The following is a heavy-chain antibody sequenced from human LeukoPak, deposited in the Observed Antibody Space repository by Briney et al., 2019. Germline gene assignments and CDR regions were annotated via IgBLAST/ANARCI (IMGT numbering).Heavy chain of an antibody. V-gene: IGHV3-23*01. D-gene: IGHD3-22*01. CDR3: AKEGYDSSGYYPQPGGDAFDI. CDR1: GFTFSSYA. Sequence: GGSLRLSCAASGFTFSSYAMSWVRQAPGKGLEWVSAISGSGGSTYYADSVKGRFTISRDNSKNTLYLQMNSLRAEDTAVYYCAKEGYDSSGYYPQPGGDAFDIWGQGTMVTVSS. J-gene: IGHJ3*02. CDR2: ISGSGGST.